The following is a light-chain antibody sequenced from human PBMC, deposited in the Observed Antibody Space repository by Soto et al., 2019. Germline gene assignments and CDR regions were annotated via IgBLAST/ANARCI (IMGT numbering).Light chain of an antibody. Sequence: QSALTQPASVSGSPGQSITISCTGTSSDVGGYNYVSWYQQHPGKAPKLMIYEVSNRPSGVSNRFSGAKSGNTASPTISGLQAADEADYYCSSYTSSSTRVFGGGTKVTVL. CDR1: SSDVGGYNY. J-gene: IGLJ3*02. V-gene: IGLV2-14*01. CDR3: SSYTSSSTRV. CDR2: EVS.